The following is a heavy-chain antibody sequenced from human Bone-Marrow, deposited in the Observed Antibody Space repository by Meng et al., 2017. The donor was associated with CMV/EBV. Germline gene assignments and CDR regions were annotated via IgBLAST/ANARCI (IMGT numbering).Heavy chain of an antibody. J-gene: IGHJ3*02. CDR1: GFTFRNFW. CDR3: ASLWDAFDI. Sequence: SGFTFRNFWMHWVRQAPGKGLEWVSHINDDGSTTTYADSVKGRFTISRDNAKNTLYLQMNSLRAEDTAVYYCASLWDAFDIWGQGTMVTVSS. D-gene: IGHD2-21*01. V-gene: IGHV3-74*01. CDR2: INDDGSTT.